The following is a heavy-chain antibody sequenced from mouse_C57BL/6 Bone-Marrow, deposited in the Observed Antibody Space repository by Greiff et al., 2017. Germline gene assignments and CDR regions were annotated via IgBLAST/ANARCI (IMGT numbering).Heavy chain of an antibody. CDR3: ARAASIYYGYGFAY. J-gene: IGHJ3*01. Sequence: EVHLVESEGGLVQPGSSMKLSCTASGFTFRDYYMAWVRQVPEKGLEWVANINYDGSSTSSLDSLKSRFIISRDNAKNILYLQMSSLKSEDTATYYCARAASIYYGYGFAYWGQGTLVTVSA. CDR1: GFTFRDYY. V-gene: IGHV5-16*01. CDR2: INYDGSST. D-gene: IGHD2-2*01.